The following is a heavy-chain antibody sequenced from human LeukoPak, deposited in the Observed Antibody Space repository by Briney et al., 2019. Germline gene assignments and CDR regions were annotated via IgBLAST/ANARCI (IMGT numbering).Heavy chain of an antibody. CDR2: FAGSDTTT. J-gene: IGHJ4*02. Sequence: GGSLRLSCAASGFDFGAYEMNWVRQAPGKGLEWVAYFAGSDTTTYYADSVKGRFTISRNNARNSLYLQMNSLRAEDTALYYCTTLGYHLDSWGQGTLVTVSS. V-gene: IGHV3-48*03. CDR3: TTLGYHLDS. D-gene: IGHD3-22*01. CDR1: GFDFGAYE.